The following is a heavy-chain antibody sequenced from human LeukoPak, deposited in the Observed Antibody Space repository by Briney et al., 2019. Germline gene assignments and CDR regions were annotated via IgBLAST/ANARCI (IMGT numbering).Heavy chain of an antibody. Sequence: SETLSLTCTVSGGSISSSSYYWSWIRQPPGKGLEWIGYIYYTGSTNYNPSLKSRVILSIDTSKKQFSLKLSSVTAADTAVYYCARGGDYAGYLDYWGQGTLVTVSS. CDR1: GGSISSSSYY. CDR2: IYYTGST. CDR3: ARGGDYAGYLDY. D-gene: IGHD4-17*01. J-gene: IGHJ4*02. V-gene: IGHV4-61*01.